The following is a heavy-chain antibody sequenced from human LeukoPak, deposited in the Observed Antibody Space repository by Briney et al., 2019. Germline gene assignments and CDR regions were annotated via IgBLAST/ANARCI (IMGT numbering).Heavy chain of an antibody. Sequence: GASVKVSCKASGYTFTSYGISWVRQAPGQGLEWMGWISAYNGNTNYAQKLQGRVTMTTDTSTSAAYMELRSLRSDDTAVYYCARGGSTGYSLYYYYYGMDVWGQGTTVTVSS. J-gene: IGHJ6*02. D-gene: IGHD3-9*01. CDR1: GYTFTSYG. CDR3: ARGGSTGYSLYYYYYGMDV. V-gene: IGHV1-18*01. CDR2: ISAYNGNT.